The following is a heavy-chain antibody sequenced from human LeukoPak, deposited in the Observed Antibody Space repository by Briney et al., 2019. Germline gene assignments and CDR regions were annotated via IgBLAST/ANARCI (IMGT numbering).Heavy chain of an antibody. CDR3: ARGPRGRGYCSSTSCYGPFDY. J-gene: IGHJ4*02. D-gene: IGHD2-2*01. Sequence: SGKVSCKASGGTFSSYAISWVRQAPGQGLEWMGGIIPIFGTANYAQKFQGRVTITADESTSTAYMELSSLRSEDTAAYYCARGPRGRGYCSSTSCYGPFDYWGQGTLVTVSS. CDR2: IIPIFGTA. V-gene: IGHV1-69*13. CDR1: GGTFSSYA.